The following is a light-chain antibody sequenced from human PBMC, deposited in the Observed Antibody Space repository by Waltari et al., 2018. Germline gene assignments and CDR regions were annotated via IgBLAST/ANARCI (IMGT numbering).Light chain of an antibody. Sequence: AIRMTQSPSSFSASTGNRVTITCRASQGISSYLAWYQQKPGKAPKLLIYAASTLQSGVPSRFSGNGSGTDFTLTISCLQSEDFATYYCQQYYSYPPYTFGQGTKLEIK. CDR1: QGISSY. V-gene: IGKV1-8*01. CDR3: QQYYSYPPYT. J-gene: IGKJ2*01. CDR2: AAS.